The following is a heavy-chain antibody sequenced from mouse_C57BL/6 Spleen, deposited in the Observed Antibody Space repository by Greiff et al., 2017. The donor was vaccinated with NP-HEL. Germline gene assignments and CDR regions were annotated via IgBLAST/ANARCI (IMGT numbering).Heavy chain of an antibody. CDR3: ARDYYGSSYAWIAY. Sequence: EVQLVESGGGLVKPGGSLKLSCAASGFTFSDYGMHWVRQAPEKGLEWVAYISSGSSTIYYADTVKGRFTISRDNAKNTLFLQMTSLRSEDTAMYYCARDYYGSSYAWIAYWGQGTLVTVSA. V-gene: IGHV5-17*01. D-gene: IGHD1-1*01. CDR2: ISSGSSTI. CDR1: GFTFSDYG. J-gene: IGHJ3*01.